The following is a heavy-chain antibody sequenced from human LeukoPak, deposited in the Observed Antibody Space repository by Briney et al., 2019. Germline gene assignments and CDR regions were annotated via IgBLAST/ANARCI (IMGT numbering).Heavy chain of an antibody. CDR1: GGSISSSSYY. CDR2: IYYSGST. D-gene: IGHD3-3*01. J-gene: IGHJ4*02. V-gene: IGHV4-39*01. Sequence: PSETLSLTCTVSGGSISSSSYYWGWIRQPPGKGLEWIGSIYYSGSTYYNPSLKSRVTISVDTSKNQFSLKLSSVTAADTAVYYCARPSGGVWGQGTLVTVSS. CDR3: ARPSGGV.